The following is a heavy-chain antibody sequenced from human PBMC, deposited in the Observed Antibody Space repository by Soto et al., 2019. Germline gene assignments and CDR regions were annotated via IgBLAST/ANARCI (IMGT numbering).Heavy chain of an antibody. CDR3: AADTPGFSQGEFEY. CDR1: GFTFRTSW. CDR2: VKNGETT. D-gene: IGHD2-15*01. V-gene: IGHV3-15*01. Sequence: PGGSLRLSCAASGFTFRTSWMNWVRQAPGKGLEWVGHVKNGETTDYAGPVKGRFTISRDDSKNTVYLQMSSLKSEDTAVYYCAADTPGFSQGEFEYWGQGALVTVSS. J-gene: IGHJ4*02.